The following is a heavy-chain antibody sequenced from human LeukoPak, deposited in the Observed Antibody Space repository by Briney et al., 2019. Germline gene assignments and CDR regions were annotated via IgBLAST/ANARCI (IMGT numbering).Heavy chain of an antibody. CDR2: IYPGDSDT. CDR1: GYSFSSYW. D-gene: IGHD2-15*01. Sequence: GESLKISCKGSGYSFSSYWIGWVRQMPGKGLEWMGIIYPGDSDTRYSPSFQGQVTISADESINTAYLQWSSLKASDTAMYYRARELYCSGGSCYHFDYWGQGTLVTVSS. CDR3: ARELYCSGGSCYHFDY. J-gene: IGHJ4*02. V-gene: IGHV5-51*01.